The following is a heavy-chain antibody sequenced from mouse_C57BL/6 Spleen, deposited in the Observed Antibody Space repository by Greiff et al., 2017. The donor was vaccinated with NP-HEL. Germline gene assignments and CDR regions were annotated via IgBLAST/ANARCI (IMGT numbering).Heavy chain of an antibody. V-gene: IGHV1-64*01. CDR2: IHPNSGST. CDR1: GYTFTSYW. D-gene: IGHD1-1*01. Sequence: QVQLQQPGAELVKPGASVKLSCKASGYTFTSYWMHWVKQRPGQGLEWIGMIHPNSGSTNYNEKFKSKVTLTVDTSSSTAYMQLSSLTSEDSAVYYCGFTTDLARVAYWGQGTLVTVSA. CDR3: GFTTDLARVAY. J-gene: IGHJ3*01.